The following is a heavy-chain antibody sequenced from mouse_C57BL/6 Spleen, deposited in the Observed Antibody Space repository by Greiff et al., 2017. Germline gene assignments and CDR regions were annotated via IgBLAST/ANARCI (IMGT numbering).Heavy chain of an antibody. CDR1: GYAFSSSW. V-gene: IGHV1-82*01. J-gene: IGHJ4*01. CDR2: IYPGDGDT. Sequence: QVQLQQSGPELVKPGASVKLSCKASGYAFSSSWMNWVKQRPGKGLEWIGRIYPGDGDTNYNGKFKGKATLTADKSSSTAYMQLSSLTSEDSAVYFCARRGLLDAMDYWGQGTSVTVSS. D-gene: IGHD2-10*01. CDR3: ARRGLLDAMDY.